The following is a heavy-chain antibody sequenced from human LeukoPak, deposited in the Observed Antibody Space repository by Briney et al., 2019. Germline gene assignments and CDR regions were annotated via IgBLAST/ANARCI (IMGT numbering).Heavy chain of an antibody. CDR1: GYSISGGYY. Sequence: SETLSLTCTVSGYSISGGYYWGWIRQPPGKGLEWIGTIYHGGSTYYNPSLESRVTISLDTSKNHFSLKQYSVTAADTAVYYCARDSSSWDRDYYYHYMDVWGKGTTVTVSS. CDR2: IYHGGST. CDR3: ARDSSSWDRDYYYHYMDV. D-gene: IGHD6-13*01. V-gene: IGHV4-38-2*02. J-gene: IGHJ6*03.